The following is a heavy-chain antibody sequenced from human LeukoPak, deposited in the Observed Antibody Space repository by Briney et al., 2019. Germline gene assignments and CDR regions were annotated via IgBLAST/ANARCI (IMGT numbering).Heavy chain of an antibody. J-gene: IGHJ5*02. V-gene: IGHV3-30*18. Sequence: GRSLRLSCIASGFAFSTYGMRWVRQAPGKGLEWVAVISYDGSNKYYVDSVKGRFTVSRDNSKNTVYLQMNSLRAEDTAVYYCAKELFGRSWFEHWGQGLLVTVSS. CDR1: GFAFSTYG. CDR2: ISYDGSNK. D-gene: IGHD3-16*01. CDR3: AKELFGRSWFEH.